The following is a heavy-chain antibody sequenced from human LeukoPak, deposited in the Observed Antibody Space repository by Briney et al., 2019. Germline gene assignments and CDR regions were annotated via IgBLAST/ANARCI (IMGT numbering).Heavy chain of an antibody. D-gene: IGHD1-1*01. CDR1: GYTFTSYG. J-gene: IGHJ4*02. Sequence: ASVKVSCKASGYTFTSYGISWVRQAPGQGLEWMGWISPYNGNTNYEQKFQDRVTMTTDTSTSTGYMELRSLKSDDTAVYYCARGSDEGWNDFDYWGQGTLVTVSS. V-gene: IGHV1-18*01. CDR3: ARGSDEGWNDFDY. CDR2: ISPYNGNT.